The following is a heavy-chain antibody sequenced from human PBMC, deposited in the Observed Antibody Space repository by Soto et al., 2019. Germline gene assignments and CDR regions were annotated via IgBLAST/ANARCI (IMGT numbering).Heavy chain of an antibody. J-gene: IGHJ5*02. CDR3: ARRYCGGDCYYHNWFDP. V-gene: IGHV4-30-4*01. Sequence: SETLSLTCPVSGGSISSGDYYWSWIRQPPGKGLEWIGYIYYSGSTYYNPSLKSRVTISVDTSKNQFSLKLSSVTAADTAVYYCARRYCGGDCYYHNWFDPWGQGTLVTVSS. CDR1: GGSISSGDYY. CDR2: IYYSGST. D-gene: IGHD2-21*02.